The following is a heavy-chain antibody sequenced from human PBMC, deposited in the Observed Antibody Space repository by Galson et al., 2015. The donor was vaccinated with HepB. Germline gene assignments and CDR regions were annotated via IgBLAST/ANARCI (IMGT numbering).Heavy chain of an antibody. CDR3: ARNGGIAVAGALCY. CDR1: GYTFTSYA. Sequence: SVKVSCKASGYTFTSYAMHWVRQAPGQRLEWMGWINAGNGNTKYSQKFQGRVTITRDTSASTAYMELSSLRSEDTAVYYCARNGGIAVAGALCYWGQGTLVTVSS. J-gene: IGHJ4*02. CDR2: INAGNGNT. V-gene: IGHV1-3*01. D-gene: IGHD6-19*01.